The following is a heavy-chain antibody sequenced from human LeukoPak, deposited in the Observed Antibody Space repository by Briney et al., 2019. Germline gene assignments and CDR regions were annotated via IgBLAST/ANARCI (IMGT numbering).Heavy chain of an antibody. Sequence: GALILSCAASGFTFSSYAMSWVRQAPGKGLEWVSAISGSGGSTYYADSVKGRFTISRDNSKNTLYLQMNSLRAEDTAVYYCAKDLIRDILTGYTRGYGMDVWGQGTTVTVSS. CDR3: AKDLIRDILTGYTRGYGMDV. V-gene: IGHV3-23*01. CDR2: ISGSGGST. D-gene: IGHD3-9*01. J-gene: IGHJ6*02. CDR1: GFTFSSYA.